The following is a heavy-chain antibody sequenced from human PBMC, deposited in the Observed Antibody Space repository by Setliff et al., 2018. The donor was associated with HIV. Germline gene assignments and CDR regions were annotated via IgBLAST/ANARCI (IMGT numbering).Heavy chain of an antibody. Sequence: GGSLRLSCAASGFTFSSYPMTWVRQAPGKGLEWVSAIGGSTGSTYYADSVKGRFTISTDNSKNTLYLQMNSLRAEDTAVYYCAKPLTQWGVSPYHYAVDVWGQGTTVTVSS. V-gene: IGHV3-23*01. CDR1: GFTFSSYP. J-gene: IGHJ6*02. D-gene: IGHD1-26*01. CDR3: AKPLTQWGVSPYHYAVDV. CDR2: IGGSTGST.